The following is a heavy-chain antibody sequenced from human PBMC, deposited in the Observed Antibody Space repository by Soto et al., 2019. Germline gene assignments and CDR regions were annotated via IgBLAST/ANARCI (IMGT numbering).Heavy chain of an antibody. CDR3: ARFSSGYYYDWFDP. CDR2: IYSGGST. CDR1: GFTVSSNY. D-gene: IGHD3-22*01. V-gene: IGHV3-53*04. Sequence: GGSLRLSCAASGFTVSSNYMSWVRQAPGKGLEWVSVIYSGGSTYYADSVKGRFTISRHNSKNTLYLQMNSLRAEDTAVYYCARFSSGYYYDWFDPWGQGTLVTVSS. J-gene: IGHJ5*02.